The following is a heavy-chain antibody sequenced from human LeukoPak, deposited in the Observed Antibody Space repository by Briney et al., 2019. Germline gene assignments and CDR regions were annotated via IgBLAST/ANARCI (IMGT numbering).Heavy chain of an antibody. Sequence: GASVKVSCKASGYTFTSYGISWVRQAPGQGLEWMGGIIPIFGTANYAHKFQGRVTITADKSRRKSYKELSSLRSEEKAVYYGAISPGSTMVRGVPPPDYWGQGTLVTVSS. D-gene: IGHD3-10*01. V-gene: IGHV1-69*06. CDR2: IIPIFGTA. J-gene: IGHJ4*02. CDR3: AISPGSTMVRGVPPPDY. CDR1: GYTFTSYG.